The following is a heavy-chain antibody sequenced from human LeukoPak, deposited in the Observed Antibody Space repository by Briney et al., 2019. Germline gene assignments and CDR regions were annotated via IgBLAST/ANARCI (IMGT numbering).Heavy chain of an antibody. CDR1: GFTFSDYY. CDR3: AKDLLVTGGYDFWSGYPHAFDI. CDR2: ISGSGGST. D-gene: IGHD3-3*01. V-gene: IGHV3-23*01. J-gene: IGHJ3*02. Sequence: GGSLRLSCAASGFTFSDYYMSWIRQAPGKGLEWVSAISGSGGSTYYADSVKGRFTISRDNSKNTLYLQMNSLRAEDAAVYYCAKDLLVTGGYDFWSGYPHAFDIWDQGTMVTVSS.